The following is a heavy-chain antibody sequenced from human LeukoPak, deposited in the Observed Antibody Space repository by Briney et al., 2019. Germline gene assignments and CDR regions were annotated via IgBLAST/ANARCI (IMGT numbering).Heavy chain of an antibody. J-gene: IGHJ5*02. V-gene: IGHV4-34*01. CDR1: GGSFSGYY. CDR3: ARVQPLLWFGELSYWFDP. D-gene: IGHD3-10*01. CDR2: INHNGST. Sequence: SETLSLTCAVYGGSFSGYYWSWIRQPPGKGVEWIGEINHNGSTNYNPSLKRRVTISVDTSKNQFSLKLSSVTAADTAVYYCARVQPLLWFGELSYWFDPWGQGTLVTVSS.